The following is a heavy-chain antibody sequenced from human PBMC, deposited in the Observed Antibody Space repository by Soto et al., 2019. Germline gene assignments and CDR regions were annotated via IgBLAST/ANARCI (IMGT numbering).Heavy chain of an antibody. CDR3: ARLPCSGGSCYLDY. CDR1: GGSISSYY. D-gene: IGHD2-15*01. Sequence: PSETLSLTCTVSGGSISSYYWSWIRQPPGKGLEWIGYIYYSGSTNYNPSLKSRVTISVDTSKNQFSLKLSSVTAADTAVYYCARLPCSGGSCYLDYWGQGTLVTVSS. CDR2: IYYSGST. J-gene: IGHJ4*02. V-gene: IGHV4-59*08.